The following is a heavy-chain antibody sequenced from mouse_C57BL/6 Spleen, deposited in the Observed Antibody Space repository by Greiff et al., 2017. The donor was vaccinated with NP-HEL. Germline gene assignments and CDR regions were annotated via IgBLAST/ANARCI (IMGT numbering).Heavy chain of an antibody. CDR2: IDPSDSYT. CDR1: GYTFTSYW. V-gene: IGHV1-69*01. Sequence: QVQLQQPGAELVMPGASVKLSCKASGYTFTSYWMHWVKQRPGQGLEWIGEIDPSDSYTNYNQKFKGKSTLTVDKSSSTVYMQLSSLTSEDSAVYYCARGYYGSSYIDYWGQGTTLTVSS. J-gene: IGHJ2*01. CDR3: ARGYYGSSYIDY. D-gene: IGHD1-1*01.